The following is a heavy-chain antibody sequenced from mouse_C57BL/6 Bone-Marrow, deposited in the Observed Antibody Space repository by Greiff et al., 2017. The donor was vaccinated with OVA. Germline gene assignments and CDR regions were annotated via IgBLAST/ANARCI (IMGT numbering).Heavy chain of an antibody. CDR2: ISSGGDYI. Sequence: EVKLMESGEGLVKPGGSLKLSCAASGFTFSSYAMSWVRQTPEKRLEWVAYISSGGDYIYYADTVKGRFTISRDNARNTLYLQMSSLKSEDTAMYYCTREGLYYDYDGTWFAYWGQGTLVTVSA. CDR3: TREGLYYDYDGTWFAY. D-gene: IGHD2-4*01. V-gene: IGHV5-9-1*02. CDR1: GFTFSSYA. J-gene: IGHJ3*01.